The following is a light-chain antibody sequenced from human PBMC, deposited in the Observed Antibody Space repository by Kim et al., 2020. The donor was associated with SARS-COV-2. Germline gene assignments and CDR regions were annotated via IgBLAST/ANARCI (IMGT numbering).Light chain of an antibody. Sequence: DIQMTQSPSSLSASVGDRVTITCRSIQGINNFLAWYQQRPGKVPKLLIYAASVLQSGVPSRISASGSVTDFTLTISGLQPEGGATYYWQKYNSAHWTFGQRNTVDIK. CDR3: QKYNSAHWT. CDR2: AAS. V-gene: IGKV1-27*01. CDR1: QGINNF. J-gene: IGKJ1*01.